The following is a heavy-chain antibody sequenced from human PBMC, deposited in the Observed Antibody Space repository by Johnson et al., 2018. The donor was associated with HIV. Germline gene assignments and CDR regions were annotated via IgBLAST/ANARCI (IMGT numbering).Heavy chain of an antibody. CDR3: AKEQESIPLNDAFDI. CDR1: GFTFSSYG. J-gene: IGHJ3*02. D-gene: IGHD2-21*01. CDR2: ISYGGSNT. Sequence: QVQLVESGGGVVQPGRSLRLSCAASGFTFSSYGMHWVRQAPGKGLEWVAVISYGGSNTYYADSVKGRFTISRDNSKNTLSLQMNSLRAEDTAVYYCAKEQESIPLNDAFDIWGQGTLVTVSS. V-gene: IGHV3-30*18.